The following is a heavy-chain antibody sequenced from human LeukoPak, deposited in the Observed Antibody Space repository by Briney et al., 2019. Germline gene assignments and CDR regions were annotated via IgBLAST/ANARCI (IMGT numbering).Heavy chain of an antibody. CDR1: GGSFSGYY. J-gene: IGHJ4*02. CDR2: IYYSGST. V-gene: IGHV4-59*08. D-gene: IGHD3-10*01. CDR3: AIGSFSSFDY. Sequence: KPSETLSLTCAVYGGSFSGYYWSWIRQPPGKGLEWIGYIYYSGSTNYNPSLKSRVTISVDTSKNQFSLKLSSVTAADTAVYYCAIGSFSSFDYWGQGTLVTVSS.